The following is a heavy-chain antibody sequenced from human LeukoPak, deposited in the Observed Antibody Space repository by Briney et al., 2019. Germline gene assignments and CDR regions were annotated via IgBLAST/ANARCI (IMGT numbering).Heavy chain of an antibody. CDR1: GGSFSGYY. Sequence: SETLSLTCAVYGGSFSGYYWSWIRQPPGKGLEWIGEINHSGSTNYNPSLKSRVTISVDTSKNQFSLKLSSVTAADTAVYYCARQRPLYYYDSSGYFPWGQGTLVTVSS. CDR2: INHSGST. V-gene: IGHV4-34*01. J-gene: IGHJ5*02. CDR3: ARQRPLYYYDSSGYFP. D-gene: IGHD3-22*01.